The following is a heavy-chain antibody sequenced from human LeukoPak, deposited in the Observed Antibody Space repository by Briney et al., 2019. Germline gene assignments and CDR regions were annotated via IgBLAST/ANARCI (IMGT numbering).Heavy chain of an antibody. J-gene: IGHJ6*02. CDR3: ASIGNSSGWYGYYYYYGMDV. V-gene: IGHV3-30*03. CDR2: ISYDGSHK. D-gene: IGHD6-19*01. Sequence: GGSLRLSCAASGFTFSSYSMNWVRQAPGKGLEWVAVISYDGSHKYYADSVKGRFTISRDNSKNTLCLQMNSLRAEDTAVYYCASIGNSSGWYGYYYYYGMDVWGQGTTVTVSS. CDR1: GFTFSSYS.